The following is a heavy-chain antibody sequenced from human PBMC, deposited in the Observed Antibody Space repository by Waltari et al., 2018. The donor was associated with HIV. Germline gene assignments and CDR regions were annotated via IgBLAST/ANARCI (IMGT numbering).Heavy chain of an antibody. Sequence: QVQLHESGPGMVKPSETLSPPCAVSGYSISSDYYWGWIRQPPGKGLEWIGSASRSGSTYYSPSLKSRVTISLDTSKNQFSLKLNSVAAADTAVYYCGSGSRRGHSHGIDYWGQGTLVTVSS. CDR1: GYSISSDYY. V-gene: IGHV4-38-2*01. J-gene: IGHJ4*02. CDR2: ASRSGST. D-gene: IGHD5-18*01. CDR3: GSGSRRGHSHGIDY.